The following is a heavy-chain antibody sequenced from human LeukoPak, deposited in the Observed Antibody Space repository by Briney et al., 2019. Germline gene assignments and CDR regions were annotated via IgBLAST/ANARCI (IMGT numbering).Heavy chain of an antibody. CDR3: ARVTAMAANNWFDP. CDR1: GGSFSGYY. J-gene: IGHJ5*02. V-gene: IGHV4-34*01. CDR2: INHSGST. Sequence: PSETLSLTCAVYGGSFSGYYWSWLRQPPGKGLEWIGEINHSGSTNYNPSLKSRVTISVDTSKNQFSLKLSSVTAADTAVYYCARVTAMAANNWFDPWGQGTLVTVSS. D-gene: IGHD5-18*01.